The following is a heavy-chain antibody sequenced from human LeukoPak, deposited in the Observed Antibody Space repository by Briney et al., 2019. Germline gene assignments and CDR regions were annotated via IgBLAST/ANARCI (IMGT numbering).Heavy chain of an antibody. CDR3: ARDQSSSWKYYFDY. V-gene: IGHV3-66*01. J-gene: IGHJ4*02. Sequence: GGSLRLSCAASGFTVSSNYMSWVRQAPGKGLEWVSVIYSGGSTYYADSVMGRFTISRDNSKNTLYLQMNSLRAEDTALYYCARDQSSSWKYYFDYWGQGTLVTVSS. CDR1: GFTVSSNY. CDR2: IYSGGST. D-gene: IGHD6-13*01.